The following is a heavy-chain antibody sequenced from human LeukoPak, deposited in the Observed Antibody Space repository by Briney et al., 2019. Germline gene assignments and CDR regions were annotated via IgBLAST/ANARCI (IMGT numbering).Heavy chain of an antibody. CDR2: IYPGDSDT. Sequence: GESLKISCKGSGYSFTSYWIGWVRQMPGKCLEWMGIIYPGDSDTRYSPSFQGQVTISADKSISTAYLQWSSLKASDTAMYYCAREWAQYYYGSGRRKNYYYYGMDVWGQGTTVTVSS. D-gene: IGHD3-10*01. V-gene: IGHV5-51*01. CDR1: GYSFTSYW. J-gene: IGHJ6*02. CDR3: AREWAQYYYGSGRRKNYYYYGMDV.